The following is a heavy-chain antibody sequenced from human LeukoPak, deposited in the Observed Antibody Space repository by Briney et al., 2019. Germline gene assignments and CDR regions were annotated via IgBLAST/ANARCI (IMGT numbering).Heavy chain of an antibody. J-gene: IGHJ4*02. V-gene: IGHV3-33*08. CDR2: IWYDGSNR. CDR3: ARARRPTTVTATTRLAAAGTLPDY. CDR1: GFTFSSYA. Sequence: GGSLRLSCAASGFTFSSYAMHWVRQAPGKGLEWVAVIWYDGSNRYYADSVKGRFTISRDNSKNTLYLQMNSLRAEDTAVYYCARARRPTTVTATTRLAAAGTLPDYWGQGTLVTVSS. D-gene: IGHD6-13*01.